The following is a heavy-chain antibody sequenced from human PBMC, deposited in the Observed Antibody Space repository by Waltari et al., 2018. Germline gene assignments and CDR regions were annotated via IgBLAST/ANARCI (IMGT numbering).Heavy chain of an antibody. V-gene: IGHV3-43D*04. J-gene: IGHJ4*02. CDR3: AKAVGASTIYYFDY. CDR1: GFTFDDYV. CDR2: ISWDGGST. D-gene: IGHD1-26*01. Sequence: EVQLVESGGVVVQPGGSLRLSCAASGFTFDDYVMHWVRQAPGKGLEWVSLISWDGGSTYYADSVKGRFTISRDNSKNSLYLQMNSLRAEDTALYYCAKAVGASTIYYFDYWGQGTLVTVSS.